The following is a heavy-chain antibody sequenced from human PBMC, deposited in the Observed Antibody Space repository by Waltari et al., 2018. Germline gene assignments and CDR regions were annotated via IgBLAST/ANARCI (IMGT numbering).Heavy chain of an antibody. V-gene: IGHV4-59*01. J-gene: IGHJ5*02. Sequence: QVQLQESGPSLLKPSETLSLIRTVSGGSISGFFWSWVRQPPGKGLDWIGYFYYTGSTHCNPALKSRVTMSVDTSKNQFSLKLSSVTAADTAFYYCARGGGGDWEWFDPWGQGTLVTVSS. CDR3: ARGGGGDWEWFDP. CDR1: GGSISGFF. D-gene: IGHD2-21*02. CDR2: FYYTGST.